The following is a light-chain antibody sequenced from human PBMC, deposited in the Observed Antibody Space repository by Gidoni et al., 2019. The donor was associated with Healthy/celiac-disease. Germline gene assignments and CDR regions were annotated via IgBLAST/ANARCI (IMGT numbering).Light chain of an antibody. V-gene: IGLV2-14*01. CDR1: SSDVGGYNY. CDR2: EVS. J-gene: IGLJ1*01. Sequence: QSALTQPASVSGSPGQSITISCTGTSSDVGGYNYVSWYHQPPGKAPKLMIYEVSNRPSGVSNRFSGSKSGNTASLTISGLQAEDEDDYYCSSYTSSSTFYVFGTGTKVTVL. CDR3: SSYTSSSTFYV.